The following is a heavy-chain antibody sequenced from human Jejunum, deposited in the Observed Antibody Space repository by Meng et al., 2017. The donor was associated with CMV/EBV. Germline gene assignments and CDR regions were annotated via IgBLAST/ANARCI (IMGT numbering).Heavy chain of an antibody. J-gene: IGHJ3*02. V-gene: IGHV4-39*07. Sequence: YHGAWIRQYLSRCIECIGSIDYSGKTYNGPSLNSRVTISLATSTRKFSLKLTSATAEDSAVYYCARASPGYYDNKGYYAFDIWGPGTMVTVSS. CDR3: ARASPGYYDNKGYYAFDI. CDR2: IDYSGKT. D-gene: IGHD3-22*01. CDR1: YH.